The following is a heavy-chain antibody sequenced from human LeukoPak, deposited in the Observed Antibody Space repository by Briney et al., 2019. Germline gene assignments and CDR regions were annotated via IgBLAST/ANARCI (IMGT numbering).Heavy chain of an antibody. J-gene: IGHJ4*02. CDR1: GASISSYY. Sequence: SETLSLTCTVSGASISSYYWSWIRQPPGKGLEWIGNIYYSGSINYNPSLKSRVTISVDTSKSQFSLRLSSVTAADTAVYYCAREYCGGDCYSYYFDYWGQGTLVTVSS. D-gene: IGHD2-21*02. CDR3: AREYCGGDCYSYYFDY. V-gene: IGHV4-59*01. CDR2: IYYSGSI.